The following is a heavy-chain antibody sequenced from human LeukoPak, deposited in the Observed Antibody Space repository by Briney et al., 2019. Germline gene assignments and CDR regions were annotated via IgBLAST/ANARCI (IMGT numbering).Heavy chain of an antibody. D-gene: IGHD3-9*01. CDR3: AKDWGTEYYDILTGYPPPDY. CDR1: GFTFSSYA. CDR2: ISGSGGST. J-gene: IGHJ4*02. V-gene: IGHV3-23*01. Sequence: GGSLRLSRAASGFTFSSYAMSWVRQAPGKGLEWVSAISGSGGSTYYADSVKGRFTISRDNSKNTLYLQMNSLRAEDTAVYYCAKDWGTEYYDILTGYPPPDYWGQGTLVTVSS.